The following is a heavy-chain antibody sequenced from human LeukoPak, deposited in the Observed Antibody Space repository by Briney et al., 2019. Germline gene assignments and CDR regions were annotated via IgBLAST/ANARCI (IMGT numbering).Heavy chain of an antibody. D-gene: IGHD2-21*02. CDR1: RCSILCHY. Sequence: PSEALSLTCIVSRCSILCHYWTWIRQRTGKGRAGIGFLYDNGNTNYNSSLQSRVTMSVDTSTNQLSLKMTSVTAADTAIYYCARVFRAVVTSNWFDPWGQGTLVTVSS. V-gene: IGHV4-59*11. CDR3: ARVFRAVVTSNWFDP. CDR2: LYDNGNT. J-gene: IGHJ5*02.